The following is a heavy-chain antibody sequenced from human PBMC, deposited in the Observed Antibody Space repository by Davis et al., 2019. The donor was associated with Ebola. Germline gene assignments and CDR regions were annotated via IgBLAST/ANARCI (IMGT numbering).Heavy chain of an antibody. J-gene: IGHJ6*04. V-gene: IGHV3-21*04. CDR2: ISSSSNYI. CDR1: KFTFSRYA. Sequence: GESLKISCAASKFTFSRYAMSWVRQAPGKGLEWVSFISSSSNYIYYADSVKGRFTVSRDNAKNTLDLQMNSLRAEDTAVYYCARDPQWWRTLGMDVWGKGTTVIVSS. CDR3: ARDPQWWRTLGMDV. D-gene: IGHD2-15*01.